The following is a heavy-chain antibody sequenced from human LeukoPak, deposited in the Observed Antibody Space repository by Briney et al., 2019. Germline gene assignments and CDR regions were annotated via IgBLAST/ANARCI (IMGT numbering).Heavy chain of an antibody. D-gene: IGHD3-3*01. J-gene: IGHJ6*02. CDR1: GYTVTSYD. CDR2: MNPNSGNT. V-gene: IGHV1-8*03. CDR3: ARASITVSPYYYYGMDV. Sequence: ASVKVSCKASGYTVTSYDINWVRQATGQGLEWMGWMNPNSGNTGYAQKFQGRVTITRDTSASTAYMELSSLRSEDTAVYYCARASITVSPYYYYGMDVWGQGTTVTVSS.